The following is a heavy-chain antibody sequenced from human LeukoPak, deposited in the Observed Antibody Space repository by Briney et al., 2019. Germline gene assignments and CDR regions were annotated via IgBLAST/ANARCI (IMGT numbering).Heavy chain of an antibody. CDR2: IYYSGST. J-gene: IGHJ4*02. CDR3: ARHRAVGAISEYFDY. Sequence: PSETLSLTCPVSGDSISSSSYYWGWIRQPPGKGLEWIGSIYYSGSTYYNPSLKSRVTISADTSKNQFSLKVSSVTAADTAVYYCARHRAVGAISEYFDYWGQGILVTVSS. D-gene: IGHD1-26*01. V-gene: IGHV4-39*01. CDR1: GDSISSSSYY.